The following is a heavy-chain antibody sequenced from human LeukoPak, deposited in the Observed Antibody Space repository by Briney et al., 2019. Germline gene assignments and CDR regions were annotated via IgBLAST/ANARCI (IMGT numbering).Heavy chain of an antibody. Sequence: SETLSVTCTVSGGSITSRAYYWGWIRQPPGKGLEWIGSVYYSGSTYHNPSLKSRVTMSVDTSKNQFSLKLSSVTAADTAVYYCAREALAGMVRGESNWFDPWGQGTLVTVSS. CDR1: GGSITSRAYY. CDR3: AREALAGMVRGESNWFDP. J-gene: IGHJ5*02. V-gene: IGHV4-39*07. CDR2: VYYSGST. D-gene: IGHD3-10*01.